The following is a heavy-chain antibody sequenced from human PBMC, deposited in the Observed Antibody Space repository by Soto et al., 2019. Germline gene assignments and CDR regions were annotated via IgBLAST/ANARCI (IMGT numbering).Heavy chain of an antibody. CDR2: LWYDGSNK. Sequence: QVQLVESGGGVVQPGRSLRLSCAASGFTFSSYGMHWVRQAPGKGLEWVAVLWYDGSNKYYADSEKGRFTICRTNSKNTLYRQMNSLRAEDTGVYHCARAGNLLRSKADAFEIWGQGTMVTVSS. CDR1: GFTFSSYG. J-gene: IGHJ3*02. D-gene: IGHD5-12*01. CDR3: ARAGNLLRSKADAFEI. V-gene: IGHV3-33*01.